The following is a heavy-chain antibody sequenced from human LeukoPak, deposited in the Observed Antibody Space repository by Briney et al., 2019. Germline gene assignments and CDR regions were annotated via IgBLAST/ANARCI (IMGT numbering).Heavy chain of an antibody. CDR1: GFTFSTYA. CDR3: AKATLPIVATYPGYDY. CDR2: ISGSGGST. D-gene: IGHD5-12*01. J-gene: IGHJ4*02. V-gene: IGHV3-23*01. Sequence: PGGSLRLSCAASGFTFSTYAMSWVRQAPGKGLEWVSAISGSGGSTYYADSVKGRFTISRHNSKNTLYLQMNSLRAEDTAVYYCAKATLPIVATYPGYDYWGQGTLVTVSS.